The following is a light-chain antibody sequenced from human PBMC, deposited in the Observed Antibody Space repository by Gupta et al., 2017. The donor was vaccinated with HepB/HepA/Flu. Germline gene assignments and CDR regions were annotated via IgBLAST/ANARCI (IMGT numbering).Light chain of an antibody. CDR2: DNS. J-gene: IGLJ2*01. CDR1: SSNIGAGYA. Sequence: QSVLTPPPSVSGAPGQRVTISCTGSSSNIGAGYAVHWYQQLPGTAPKLLIYDNSNRPSGVPDRFSGSKSGTSASLAITGLQAEDEAVYYCQSYDSSLSGYVVFGGGTKLTVL. CDR3: QSYDSSLSGYVV. V-gene: IGLV1-40*01.